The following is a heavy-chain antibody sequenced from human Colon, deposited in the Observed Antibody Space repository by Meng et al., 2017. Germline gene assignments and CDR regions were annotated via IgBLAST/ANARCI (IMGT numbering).Heavy chain of an antibody. Sequence: QPPESGPGLGKPSETLSPPCTVSGGSMSGYYWNWIRQPAGKGLEWIGHIYSSGRTNYNPSLKSRVTISVDSSKNQFSLNLTSVTAADTAVYFCARVQRFCTGGICSNWFDPWGQGTLVTVSS. J-gene: IGHJ5*02. CDR3: ARVQRFCTGGICSNWFDP. V-gene: IGHV4-4*07. D-gene: IGHD2-15*01. CDR2: IYSSGRT. CDR1: GGSMSGYY.